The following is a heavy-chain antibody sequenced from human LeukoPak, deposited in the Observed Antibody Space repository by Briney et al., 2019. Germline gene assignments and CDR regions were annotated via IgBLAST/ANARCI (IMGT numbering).Heavy chain of an antibody. J-gene: IGHJ4*02. D-gene: IGHD3-16*01. CDR1: GYSFTTYW. CDR3: ARRNDEFNSFDY. V-gene: IGHV5-51*01. Sequence: GESLTISCKASGYSFTTYWIGWVRQMPGKGLEWMGIIYPGDSDTRYSPSFQGQVTISADKSISTAYLQWSSLKASDTAMYYCARRNDEFNSFDYWGQGTLVTVSS. CDR2: IYPGDSDT.